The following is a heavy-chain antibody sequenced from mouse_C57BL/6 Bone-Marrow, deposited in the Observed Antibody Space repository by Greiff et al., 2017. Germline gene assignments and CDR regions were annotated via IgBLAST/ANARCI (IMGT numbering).Heavy chain of an antibody. CDR2: INPSTGGT. Sequence: EVQLQQSGPELVKPGASVKISCKASGYSFTGYYMNWVKQSPEKSLEWIGEINPSTGGTTYNQKFKAKATLTVDKSSSTAYMQLKSLTSEDSAVYYCASYSNYPHFWGTFDVWGTGTTVTVSS. J-gene: IGHJ1*03. CDR3: ASYSNYPHFWGTFDV. V-gene: IGHV1-42*01. CDR1: GYSFTGYY. D-gene: IGHD2-5*01.